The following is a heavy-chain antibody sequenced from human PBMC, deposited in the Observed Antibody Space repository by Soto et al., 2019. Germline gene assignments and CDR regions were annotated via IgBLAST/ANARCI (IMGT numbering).Heavy chain of an antibody. D-gene: IGHD6-19*01. J-gene: IGHJ5*02. V-gene: IGHV4-59*01. Sequence: SETLSLPCTVSGGSISSYYWSWIRQPPGKGLEWIGYIYYSGSTNYNPSLKSRVTISVDTSKNQFSLKLSSVTAADTAVYYCAREQWLDTYNWFDPWGQGTLVTVSS. CDR3: AREQWLDTYNWFDP. CDR1: GGSISSYY. CDR2: IYYSGST.